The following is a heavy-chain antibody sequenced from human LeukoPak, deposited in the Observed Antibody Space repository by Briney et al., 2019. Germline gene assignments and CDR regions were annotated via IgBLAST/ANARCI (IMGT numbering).Heavy chain of an antibody. CDR1: GFTFSSSG. J-gene: IGHJ4*02. Sequence: GGSLRLSRAASGFTFSSSGMHWVRQAPGKGPVWVSGISADGGSAFYADSVKGRFTISRDNAKNTLYLQMNSLRAEDTALYYCVRLYGYWGQGTLVTVSS. V-gene: IGHV3-74*01. CDR2: ISADGGSA. CDR3: VRLYGY. D-gene: IGHD2-2*02.